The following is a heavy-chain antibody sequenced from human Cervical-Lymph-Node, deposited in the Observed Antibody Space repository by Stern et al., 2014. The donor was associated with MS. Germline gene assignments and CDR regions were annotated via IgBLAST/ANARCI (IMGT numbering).Heavy chain of an antibody. Sequence: QVQLGQSGAEVKKPGASVKVSCKASGYTFTSYGISWVRQAPGQGLEWMGWISAYNGNTNYAQKLQGRVTMTTDTSTSTAYMELRSLRSDDTAVYYCARDRASVVPAADYYYYYGMDVWGQGTTVTVSS. V-gene: IGHV1-18*01. J-gene: IGHJ6*02. CDR1: GYTFTSYG. CDR2: ISAYNGNT. D-gene: IGHD2-2*01. CDR3: ARDRASVVPAADYYYYYGMDV.